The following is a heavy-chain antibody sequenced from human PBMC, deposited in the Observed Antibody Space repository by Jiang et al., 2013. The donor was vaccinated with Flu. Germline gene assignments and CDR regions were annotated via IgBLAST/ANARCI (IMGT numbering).Heavy chain of an antibody. Sequence: GSGLVKPSGTLSLTCAVSGGSISSSNWWSWVRQPPGKGLEWIGEIYHSGSTNYNPSLKSRVTISVDKSKNQFSLKLSSVTAADTAVYYCARDLNWGSADWYFDLWGRGTLVTVSS. D-gene: IGHD7-27*01. CDR3: ARDLNWGSADWYFDL. CDR1: GGSISSSNW. CDR2: IYHSGST. V-gene: IGHV4-4*02. J-gene: IGHJ2*01.